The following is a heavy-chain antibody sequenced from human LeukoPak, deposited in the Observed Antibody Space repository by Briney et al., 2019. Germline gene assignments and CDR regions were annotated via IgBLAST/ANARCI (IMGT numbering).Heavy chain of an antibody. CDR1: GGSFSGYY. V-gene: IGHV4-34*01. D-gene: IGHD2-15*01. CDR2: INHSGST. CDR3: ARVLGSSYYYYYGMDV. Sequence: PSETLSLTCAVYGGSFSGYYWSWIRRPPGKGLEWIGEINHSGSTNYNPSLKSRVTISVDTSKNQFSLKLSSVTAADTAVYYCARVLGSSYYYYYGMDVWGQGTTVTVSS. J-gene: IGHJ6*02.